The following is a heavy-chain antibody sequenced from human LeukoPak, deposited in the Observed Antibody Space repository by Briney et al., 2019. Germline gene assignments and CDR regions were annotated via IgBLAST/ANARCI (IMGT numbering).Heavy chain of an antibody. D-gene: IGHD3-10*01. Sequence: ASVEVSCKASGYTFTSYDINWVRQATGQGLEWMGWMNPNSGNTGYAQKFQGRVTMTRNTSISTAYMELSSLRSEDTAVYYCASYYGSGSYPSIDWYFDLWGRGTLVTVSS. CDR1: GYTFTSYD. J-gene: IGHJ2*01. CDR2: MNPNSGNT. V-gene: IGHV1-8*01. CDR3: ASYYGSGSYPSIDWYFDL.